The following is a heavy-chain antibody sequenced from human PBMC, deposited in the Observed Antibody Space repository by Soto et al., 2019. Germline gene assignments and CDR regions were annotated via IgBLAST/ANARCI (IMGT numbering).Heavy chain of an antibody. CDR3: VRDAHKDY. Sequence: EVQLVESGGGLVQPGGSLRLSCAASGFTVSNRYISWVRQAPGKGLEWVSVMYSGSSPYYADFEKGRFTISRDNSKNTLYLQMNSLRAEDTAVYYCVRDAHKDYWGQGTLVTVSS. J-gene: IGHJ4*02. CDR1: GFTVSNRY. V-gene: IGHV3-66*01. CDR2: MYSGSSP.